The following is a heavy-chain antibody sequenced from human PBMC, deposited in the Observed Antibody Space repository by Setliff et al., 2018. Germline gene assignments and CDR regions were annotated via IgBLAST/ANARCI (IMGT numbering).Heavy chain of an antibody. V-gene: IGHV4-39*07. D-gene: IGHD3-3*01. CDR1: GGSISSSSYY. J-gene: IGHJ4*02. CDR3: ARRETYYNFWSGYYAY. Sequence: SETLSLTCTVSGGSISSSSYYWGWIRQPPGKGLEWIGSIYYSGSTYYNPSLKSRVTISVDTSKNQFSLKVSSVTAADTAVYYCARRETYYNFWSGYYAYWGQGTLVTVSS. CDR2: IYYSGST.